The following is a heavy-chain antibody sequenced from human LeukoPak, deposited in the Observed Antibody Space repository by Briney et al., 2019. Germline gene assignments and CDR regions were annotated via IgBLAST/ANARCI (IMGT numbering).Heavy chain of an antibody. D-gene: IGHD1-26*01. CDR3: ARFSGVGVTYFDY. J-gene: IGHJ4*02. CDR2: IYYSGST. CDR1: GGSISSSSYY. V-gene: IGHV4-39*07. Sequence: SETLSLTCTVSGGSISSSSYYWGWIRQPPGKGLEWIGSIYYSGSTYYNPSLKSRVTISVDTSKNQFSLKLSSVTAADTAVYYCARFSGVGVTYFDYWGQGTLVTVSS.